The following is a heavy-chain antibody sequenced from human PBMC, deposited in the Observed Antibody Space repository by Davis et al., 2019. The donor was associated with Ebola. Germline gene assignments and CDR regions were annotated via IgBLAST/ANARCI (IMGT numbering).Heavy chain of an antibody. D-gene: IGHD5-24*01. CDR2: IYHSGST. Sequence: MPSETLSLTCAVSGGSISSGGYSWSWIRQPPGKGLEWIGYIYHSGSTNYNPSLKSRVTISVDTSKNQFSLKLSSVTAADTAVYYCARGGRWLQPLDYWGQGTLVTVSS. J-gene: IGHJ4*02. CDR1: GGSISSGGYS. V-gene: IGHV4-30-2*01. CDR3: ARGGRWLQPLDY.